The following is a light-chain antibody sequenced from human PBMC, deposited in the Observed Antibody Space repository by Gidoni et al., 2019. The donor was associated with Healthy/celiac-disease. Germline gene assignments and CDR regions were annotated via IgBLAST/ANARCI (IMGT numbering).Light chain of an antibody. V-gene: IGLV2-14*01. CDR2: DVS. CDR1: SSDVGGYNY. Sequence: HSAPTQPASQSRSPGQSTTISCTGTSSDVGGYNYVSWYQQHPGKAAKLMIYDVSNRPSGVSNRFSGSKSGNTASLTISGLQAEDDADYYCSSYTSSSTYVFGTGTKVTVL. CDR3: SSYTSSSTYV. J-gene: IGLJ1*01.